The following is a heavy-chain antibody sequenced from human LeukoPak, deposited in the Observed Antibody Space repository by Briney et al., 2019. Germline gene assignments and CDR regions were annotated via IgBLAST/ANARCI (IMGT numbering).Heavy chain of an antibody. CDR1: GFIFSNYE. V-gene: IGHV3-48*03. Sequence: GSLRLSCTASGFIFSNYEMIWIRQAPGKGLEWVSYFSSSGTIIYYADAVKGRFSIARDNPKTSLYLQMNSLRVDDTAVYYCARVGSSTWYIGHYFDYWGEGTLVTVSS. J-gene: IGHJ4*02. CDR2: FSSSGTII. CDR3: ARVGSSTWYIGHYFDY. D-gene: IGHD6-13*01.